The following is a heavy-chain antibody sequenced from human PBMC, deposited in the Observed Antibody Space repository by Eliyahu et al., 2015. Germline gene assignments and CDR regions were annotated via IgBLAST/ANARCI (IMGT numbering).Heavy chain of an antibody. CDR3: AKGYCRSVSCSAFDP. CDR2: ISGGGDNT. V-gene: IGHV3-23*01. Sequence: EVELLESGGDLVQPGGSLRLSCAASGFTFSXFVMXWVRQAPGKGLEWVSGISGGGDNTYYADSVKGRFTISRDNSKNTLFLQMNSLRACEDTAVYYCAKGYCRSVSCSAFDPWGQGTLVTVSS. CDR1: GFTFSXFV. J-gene: IGHJ5*02. D-gene: IGHD2-2*01.